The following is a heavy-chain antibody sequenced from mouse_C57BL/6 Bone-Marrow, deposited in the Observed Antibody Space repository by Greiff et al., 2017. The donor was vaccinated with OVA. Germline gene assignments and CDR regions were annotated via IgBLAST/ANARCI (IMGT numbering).Heavy chain of an antibody. Sequence: VQLKQSGTVLARPGASVKMSCKTSGYTFTSYWLQWVKQRPGQGLEWIGDIFPGNGTNSYNQKFKSKAKLTAVTSASTAYMELSSLTNEDSAVYYCTYYGAYAMDYWGQGTSVTVSS. D-gene: IGHD1-1*01. V-gene: IGHV1-5*01. CDR2: IFPGNGTN. CDR3: TYYGAYAMDY. J-gene: IGHJ4*01. CDR1: GYTFTSYW.